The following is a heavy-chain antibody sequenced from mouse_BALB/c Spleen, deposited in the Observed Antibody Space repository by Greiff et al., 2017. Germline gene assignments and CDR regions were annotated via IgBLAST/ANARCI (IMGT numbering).Heavy chain of an antibody. CDR3: ARNYDYDLYAMDY. V-gene: IGHV3-2*02. J-gene: IGHJ4*01. Sequence: EVQLVESGPGLVKPSQSLSLTCTVTGYSITSDYAWNWIRQFPGNKLEWMGYISYSGSTSYNPSLKSRISITRDTSKNQFFLQLNSVTTEDTATYYCARNYDYDLYAMDYWGQGTSVTVSS. CDR1: GYSITSDYA. D-gene: IGHD2-4*01. CDR2: ISYSGST.